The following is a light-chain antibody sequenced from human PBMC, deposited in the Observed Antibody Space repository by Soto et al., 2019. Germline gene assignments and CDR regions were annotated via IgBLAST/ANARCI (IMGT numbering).Light chain of an antibody. CDR1: SSDVGAYNY. CDR2: EVS. V-gene: IGLV2-8*01. J-gene: IGLJ1*01. CDR3: SSHEGRNNYV. Sequence: QSALTQPPSASGSPGQSVTISCTGTSSDVGAYNYVSWYQQHPGKAPKLMIYEVSKRPSGVPDRFSGSKSGNTASLTVSGLQDEHEADPYRSSHEGRNNYVFGTGTKVTVL.